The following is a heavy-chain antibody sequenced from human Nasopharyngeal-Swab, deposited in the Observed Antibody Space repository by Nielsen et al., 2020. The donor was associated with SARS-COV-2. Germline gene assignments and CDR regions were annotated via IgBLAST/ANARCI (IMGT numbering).Heavy chain of an antibody. D-gene: IGHD4/OR15-4a*01. V-gene: IGHV5-51*01. CDR1: GYSFTDYW. Sequence: KVSCKGSGYSFTDYWIGWVRQIPGKGLEWMGIIYPGDSDTRYSPSLQGHVTISADKSISTAYLQWSSLEASDTAMYYCARHRAMVAPFDYWGQGTLVTVSS. CDR2: IYPGDSDT. J-gene: IGHJ4*02. CDR3: ARHRAMVAPFDY.